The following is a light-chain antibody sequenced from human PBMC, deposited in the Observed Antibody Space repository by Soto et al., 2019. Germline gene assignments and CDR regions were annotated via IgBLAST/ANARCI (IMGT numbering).Light chain of an antibody. CDR3: SSYTSSSTHV. J-gene: IGLJ1*01. CDR1: SSDVGGYNY. CDR2: VVI. Sequence: QSVLTQPASVSGSPGQSITISCTGTSSDVGGYNYVSWYQQPPGKPPKLIFYVVIIRLSGFFIRFSGSKFGNTASLTFSGLQAEDEADYYCSSYTSSSTHVFGTGTKVPVL. V-gene: IGLV2-14*01.